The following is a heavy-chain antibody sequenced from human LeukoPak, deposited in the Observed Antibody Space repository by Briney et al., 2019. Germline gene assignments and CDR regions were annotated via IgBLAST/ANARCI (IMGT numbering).Heavy chain of an antibody. J-gene: IGHJ4*02. Sequence: GGSLRLSCAASGFTFSSYWMSWVRPAPGKGLEWVANIKQEGSEKYYVDSVKGQFTISRDNAKNSLYLQMNSLRAEDTGVYYWARDCSTSCYFGLGYWGQGTLVTVSS. V-gene: IGHV3-7*01. CDR2: IKQEGSEK. CDR1: GFTFSSYW. D-gene: IGHD2-2*01. CDR3: ARDCSTSCYFGLGY.